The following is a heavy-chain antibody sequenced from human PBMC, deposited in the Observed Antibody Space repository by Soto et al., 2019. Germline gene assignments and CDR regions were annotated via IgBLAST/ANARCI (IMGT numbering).Heavy chain of an antibody. V-gene: IGHV1-2*02. CDR3: ARDQGVTSELFNY. D-gene: IGHD3-10*01. Sequence: ASVKVSCKTSGYTFTGYYIHWVRQAPGQGLEWMGWINPSSGGTDYAQKFQGRVTMTRDTSISTVYMELNRLRSDDTAVYYCARDQGVTSELFNYWGHGSLVTVS. J-gene: IGHJ4*01. CDR2: INPSSGGT. CDR1: GYTFTGYY.